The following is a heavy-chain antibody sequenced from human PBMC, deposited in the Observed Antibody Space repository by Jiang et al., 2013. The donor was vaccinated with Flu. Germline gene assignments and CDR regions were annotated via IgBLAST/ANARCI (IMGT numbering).Heavy chain of an antibody. CDR2: IYTSGST. D-gene: IGHD3-10*01. J-gene: IGHJ5*02. CDR1: GGSISSYY. V-gene: IGHV4-4*09. CDR3: ARDKSPSPGNQYGSGSYYNGFDP. Sequence: PGLVKPSETLSLTCTVSGGSISSYYWSWIRQPPGKGLEWIGYIYTSGSTNYNPSLKSRVTISVDPSKNQFSLKMNSVTAADTAVYYCARDKSPSPGNQYGSGSYYNGFDPWGQGTLVT.